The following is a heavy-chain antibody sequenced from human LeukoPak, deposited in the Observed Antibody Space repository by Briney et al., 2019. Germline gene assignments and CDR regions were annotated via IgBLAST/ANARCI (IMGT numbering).Heavy chain of an antibody. V-gene: IGHV3-30-3*01. J-gene: IGHJ4*02. Sequence: GRSLRLSCAASGFTFSSYAMHWVRQAPGKGLEWVAVISYDGSNKYYADSVKGRFTISRDNSKNTLYLQMDSLRAEDTAVYYCARVPWAPTIVVVVAAPDYWGQGTLVTVSS. D-gene: IGHD2-15*01. CDR2: ISYDGSNK. CDR3: ARVPWAPTIVVVVAAPDY. CDR1: GFTFSSYA.